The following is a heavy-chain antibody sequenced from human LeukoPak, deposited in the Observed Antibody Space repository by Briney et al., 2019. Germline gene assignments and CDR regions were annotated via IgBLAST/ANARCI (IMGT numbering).Heavy chain of an antibody. Sequence: PSETLSLTCTVSGDSISSYYWSWIRQPPGRGLEWIGYIYNSGSTKYNPSLKSRVTISIDTSMNQFSLKVNSVTAADTAVYYCARGGTSAFEWFGPWGQGTLVTVSS. V-gene: IGHV4-59*01. CDR3: ARGGTSAFEWFGP. CDR2: IYNSGST. D-gene: IGHD3-16*01. J-gene: IGHJ5*02. CDR1: GDSISSYY.